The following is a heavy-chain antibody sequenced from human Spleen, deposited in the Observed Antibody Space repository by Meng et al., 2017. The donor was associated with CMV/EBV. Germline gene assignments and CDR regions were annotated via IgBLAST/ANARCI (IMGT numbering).Heavy chain of an antibody. CDR3: AKEIGSSRPFDY. CDR1: GFTFDDYG. D-gene: IGHD6-6*01. CDR2: ISASGVNT. J-gene: IGHJ4*01. V-gene: IGHV3-23*01. Sequence: GESLKISCAASGFTFDDYGMSWVRQAPGKGLEWVSAISASGVNTYYADSVKGRFTISRDNSKNTLYLQMNSLRAEDTAVYSCAKEIGSSRPFDYWGQGTLVTVSS.